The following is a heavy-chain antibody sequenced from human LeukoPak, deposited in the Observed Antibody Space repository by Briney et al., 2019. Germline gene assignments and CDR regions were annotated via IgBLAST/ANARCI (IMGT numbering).Heavy chain of an antibody. V-gene: IGHV1-18*01. J-gene: IGHJ4*02. CDR1: GYTFTSYG. CDR2: ISAYNGNT. Sequence: ASVKVSCKASGYTFTSYGISWVRQAPGQGLEWMGWISAYNGNTNYAQKLRGRVTMTTDTSTSTAYMGLRSLRSDDTAVYYCARGTIFWSRMDYWGQGTLVTVSS. D-gene: IGHD3-9*01. CDR3: ARGTIFWSRMDY.